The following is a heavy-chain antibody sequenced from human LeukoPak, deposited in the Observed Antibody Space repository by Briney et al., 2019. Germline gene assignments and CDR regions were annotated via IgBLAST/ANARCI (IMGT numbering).Heavy chain of an antibody. D-gene: IGHD3/OR15-3a*01. Sequence: PSETLSLTCNVFGGSINDPNYYWGWIRQPPGKGLEWIGSIYYSGNTYYNASLKSQVSISIDTSKNQFSLRLTSVTAADTAVYYCARQTGSGLFILPGGQGTLVTVSS. J-gene: IGHJ4*02. V-gene: IGHV4-39*01. CDR3: ARQTGSGLFILP. CDR1: GGSINDPNYY. CDR2: IYYSGNT.